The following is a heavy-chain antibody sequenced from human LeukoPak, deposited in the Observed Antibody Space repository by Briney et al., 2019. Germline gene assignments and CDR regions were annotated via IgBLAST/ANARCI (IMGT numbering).Heavy chain of an antibody. D-gene: IGHD3-22*01. CDR3: ARDLISAYYYDSSGYYPGGGLGY. Sequence: ASVKVSCKASGYTFISYGISWVRQAPGQGLEWMGWISAYNGNTNYAQKLQGRVTMTTDTSTSTAYMELRSLRSDDTAVYYCARDLISAYYYDSSGYYPGGGLGYWGQGTLVTVSS. V-gene: IGHV1-18*01. CDR1: GYTFISYG. CDR2: ISAYNGNT. J-gene: IGHJ4*02.